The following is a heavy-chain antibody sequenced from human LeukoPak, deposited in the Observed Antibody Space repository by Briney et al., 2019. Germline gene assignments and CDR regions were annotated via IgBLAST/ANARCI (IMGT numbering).Heavy chain of an antibody. V-gene: IGHV1-18*01. CDR3: ARISGWYSGPFDY. CDR1: GYTFTSYG. J-gene: IGHJ4*02. D-gene: IGHD6-19*01. Sequence: ASVKVSCKASGYTFTSYGISWVRQAPGQGLEWMGWISAYNGNTNYAQKLQGRVTMTTDTSTSTACMELRSLRSDDTAVYYCARISGWYSGPFDYWGQGTLVTVSS. CDR2: ISAYNGNT.